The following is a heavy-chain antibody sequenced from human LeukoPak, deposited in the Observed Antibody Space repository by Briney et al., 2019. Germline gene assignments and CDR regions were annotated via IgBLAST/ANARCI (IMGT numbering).Heavy chain of an antibody. CDR2: ISSSSSYI. D-gene: IGHD6-19*01. CDR1: GFTFSSYS. J-gene: IGHJ6*03. Sequence: KPGGSLRLSCAASGFTFSSYSMNWVRQAPGKGLEWVSSISSSSSYIYYADSVKGRFTISRDNAKNSLYLQMNSLRAEDTAVYYCATPGNIAVATGYMDVWGKGTTVTVSS. CDR3: ATPGNIAVATGYMDV. V-gene: IGHV3-21*01.